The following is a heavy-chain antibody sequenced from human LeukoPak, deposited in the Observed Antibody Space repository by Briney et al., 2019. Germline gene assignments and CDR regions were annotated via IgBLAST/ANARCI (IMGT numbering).Heavy chain of an antibody. J-gene: IGHJ4*02. V-gene: IGHV4-61*02. CDR1: GGSISSGSYY. D-gene: IGHD1-26*01. Sequence: TLSLTCTVSGGSISSGSYYWSWIRQPAGKGLEWIGRIYTSGSTNYNPSLKSRVTISVDTSKNQFSLKLSSVTAADTAVYYCARHPMYSGSYYASVFDYWGQGTLVTVSS. CDR2: IYTSGST. CDR3: ARHPMYSGSYYASVFDY.